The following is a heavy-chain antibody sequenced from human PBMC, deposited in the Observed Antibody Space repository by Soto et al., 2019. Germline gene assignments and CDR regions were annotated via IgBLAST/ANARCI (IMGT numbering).Heavy chain of an antibody. CDR3: ARDLDYYDSSGYPRGPHWFDP. J-gene: IGHJ5*02. D-gene: IGHD3-22*01. V-gene: IGHV1-69*06. CDR2: IIPIFGTA. Sequence: SVKVSCKASGVTFSSYAISWVRQAPGQGLEWMGGIIPIFGTANYAQKFQGRVTITADKSTSTAYMELSSLRSEDTAVYYCARDLDYYDSSGYPRGPHWFDPWGQGTLVTVSS. CDR1: GVTFSSYA.